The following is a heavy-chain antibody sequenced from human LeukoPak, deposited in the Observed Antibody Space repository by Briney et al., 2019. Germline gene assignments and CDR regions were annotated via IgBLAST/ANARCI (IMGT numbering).Heavy chain of an antibody. CDR1: GVSISSYY. D-gene: IGHD3-3*01. Sequence: PSETLSLTCTVSGVSISSYYWSWIRQPPGKGLEWIGEINHSGSTNYNPSLKSRVTISVDTSKNQSSLKLSSVTAADTAVYYCARGGRGFYDFWSGKGGNYFDYWGQGTLVTVSS. CDR2: INHSGST. J-gene: IGHJ4*02. CDR3: ARGGRGFYDFWSGKGGNYFDY. V-gene: IGHV4-34*01.